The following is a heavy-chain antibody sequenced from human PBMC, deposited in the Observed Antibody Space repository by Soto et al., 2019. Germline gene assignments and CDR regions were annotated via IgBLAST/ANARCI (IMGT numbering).Heavy chain of an antibody. CDR1: GFTFSSYG. CDR3: ARDTDRIAAAGMVDY. D-gene: IGHD6-13*01. Sequence: GGSLRLSCAASGFTFSSYGMHWVRQAPGKGLEWVAVIWYDGSNKYYADSVKGRFTISRDNSKNTLYLQMNSLRAEDTAVYYCARDTDRIAAAGMVDYWGQGTLVTVSS. V-gene: IGHV3-33*01. CDR2: IWYDGSNK. J-gene: IGHJ4*02.